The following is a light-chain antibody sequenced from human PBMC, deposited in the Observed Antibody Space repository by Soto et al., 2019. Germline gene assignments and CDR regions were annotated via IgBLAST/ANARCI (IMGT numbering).Light chain of an antibody. Sequence: QSVVTQPPSVSGAPGQRVTISCTESSSNIGADYDVHWYQQFPGRAPKLLIYGNKNRPSGVPDRFSGSKSGTSASLDITGLQAEDEADYYCQSFDTRLNTVIFGGGTKLTVL. J-gene: IGLJ2*01. CDR3: QSFDTRLNTVI. CDR1: SSNIGADYD. CDR2: GNK. V-gene: IGLV1-40*01.